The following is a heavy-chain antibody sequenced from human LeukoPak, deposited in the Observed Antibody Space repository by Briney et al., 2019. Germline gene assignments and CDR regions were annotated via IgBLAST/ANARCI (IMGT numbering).Heavy chain of an antibody. J-gene: IGHJ4*02. CDR1: GFTFSSYG. Sequence: GGSLRLSCAASGFTFSSYGMHWVRQAPGKGLEWVALIWYDGSNKYYADSVKGRLTISRDNSRNTLYLQMNSLRAEDTAVYYCAREGPRGNSQFDYWGQGTLVTVSS. CDR3: AREGPRGNSQFDY. V-gene: IGHV3-33*01. CDR2: IWYDGSNK. D-gene: IGHD2/OR15-2a*01.